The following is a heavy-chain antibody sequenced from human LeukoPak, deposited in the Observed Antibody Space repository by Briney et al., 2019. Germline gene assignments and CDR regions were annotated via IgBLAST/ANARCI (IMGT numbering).Heavy chain of an antibody. Sequence: SETLSLTCTVSGGSISSYYWSWIRQPAGKGLEWIGRIYTSGSTNYNPSLKSRVTMSVDTSKTQFSLKLSAVTGADTAVYYCARVGSYYDSSGYLGYYFDYWGQGTPVTVSS. CDR1: GGSISSYY. V-gene: IGHV4-4*07. D-gene: IGHD3-22*01. CDR2: IYTSGST. J-gene: IGHJ4*02. CDR3: ARVGSYYDSSGYLGYYFDY.